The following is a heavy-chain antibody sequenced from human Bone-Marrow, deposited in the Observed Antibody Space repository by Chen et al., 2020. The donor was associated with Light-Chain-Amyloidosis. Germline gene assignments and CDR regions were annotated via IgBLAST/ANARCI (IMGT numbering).Heavy chain of an antibody. V-gene: IGHV3-30-3*01. CDR3: ARDRGSYYYDSSGWGGAFDI. J-gene: IGHJ3*02. Sequence: QVQLVESGGGVVQPGRSLRLSCAASGFTFSSYAMHWVRQAPGKGLEWVAVILYDGSNKYYADSVKGRFTISRDNSKNTLYLQMNSLRAEDTAVYYCARDRGSYYYDSSGWGGAFDIWGQGTMVTVSS. D-gene: IGHD3-22*01. CDR2: ILYDGSNK. CDR1: GFTFSSYA.